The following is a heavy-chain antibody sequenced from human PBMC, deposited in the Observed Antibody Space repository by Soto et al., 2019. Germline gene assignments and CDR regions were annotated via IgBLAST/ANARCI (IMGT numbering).Heavy chain of an antibody. J-gene: IGHJ5*02. CDR2: ISYDGGNK. CDR3: ANLMERPT. D-gene: IGHD1-1*01. V-gene: IGHV3-30-3*01. CDR1: GFTFSSYA. Sequence: GGSLRLSCAASGFTFSSYAMHWVRQAPGKGLEWVAVISYDGGNKYYADSLKGRFTISRDNSKNTLYLQMNSLRTEDTAIYYCANLMERPTWGQGTLVTVSS.